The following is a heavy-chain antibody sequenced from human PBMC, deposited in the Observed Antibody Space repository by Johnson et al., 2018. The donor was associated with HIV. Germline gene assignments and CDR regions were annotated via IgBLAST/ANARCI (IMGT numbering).Heavy chain of an antibody. Sequence: QMQLVESGGGVVQPGRSLRLSCAASGFTFSSYAMHWVRQAPGKGLEWVAVISYDGSNKYYADSVKGRFTISRDNSKNTLYLQMNSLRDEDTAVYYCAKDDNLGVWYSDAFDVWGQGTVVTVSS. V-gene: IGHV3-30*04. CDR3: AKDDNLGVWYSDAFDV. CDR2: ISYDGSNK. CDR1: GFTFSSYA. J-gene: IGHJ3*01. D-gene: IGHD6-19*01.